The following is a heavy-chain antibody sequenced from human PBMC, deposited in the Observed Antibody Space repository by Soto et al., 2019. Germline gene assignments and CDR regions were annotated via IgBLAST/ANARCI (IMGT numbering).Heavy chain of an antibody. CDR1: GGTFNSYA. V-gene: IGHV1-69*13. J-gene: IGHJ1*01. Sequence: SVNVSCKASGGTFNSYAISWVRQAPGQGLEWMGGIIPIFGTANYAQKFQGRVTITADESTSTAYMELSSLRSEDTAVYYCARDKAYYYDSSGYPEYFQHWGQGTLVTVSS. D-gene: IGHD3-22*01. CDR3: ARDKAYYYDSSGYPEYFQH. CDR2: IIPIFGTA.